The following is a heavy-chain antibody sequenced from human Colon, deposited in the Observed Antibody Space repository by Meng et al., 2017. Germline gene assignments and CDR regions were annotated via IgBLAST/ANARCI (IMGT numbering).Heavy chain of an antibody. CDR2: IFQSGST. CDR1: GVSISSAIW. Sequence: QGELQESGPGLVKPSGTLSLTCGVSGVSISSAIWWGWVRQPPGKGLEWIGEIFQSGSTNYNPSLKSRVTISVDKSKNHLSLSLSSVTAADTAVYYCATGLRHGDWFDPWGPGTLVTVSS. J-gene: IGHJ5*02. D-gene: IGHD4-17*01. V-gene: IGHV4-4*02. CDR3: ATGLRHGDWFDP.